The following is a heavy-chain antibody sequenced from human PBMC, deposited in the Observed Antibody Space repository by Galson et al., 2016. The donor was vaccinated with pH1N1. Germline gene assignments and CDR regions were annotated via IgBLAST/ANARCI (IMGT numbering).Heavy chain of an antibody. V-gene: IGHV3-7*01. J-gene: IGHJ4*02. CDR1: GFSLSSFR. CDR2: INEDGSKI. CDR3: ARSIGNIGAH. Sequence: SLRLSCAASGFSLSSFRMTWVRQAPEKGLEWVANINEDGSKIYYVDSVKGRFTISRDNAKNSLYLQMNSLRAEDTAVYYCARSIGNIGAHWGQGTLVTVSS. D-gene: IGHD5-12*01.